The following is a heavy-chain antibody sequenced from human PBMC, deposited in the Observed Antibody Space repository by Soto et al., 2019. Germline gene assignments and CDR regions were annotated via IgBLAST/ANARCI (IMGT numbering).Heavy chain of an antibody. J-gene: IGHJ4*02. CDR1: GFTFSSYW. CDR3: ARDFPVDFWSGYYRGVPAAPFDY. D-gene: IGHD3-3*01. V-gene: IGHV3-7*01. CDR2: IKQDGSEK. Sequence: GGSLRPSCAASGFTFSSYWMSWVRQAPGKGLEWVANIKQDGSEKYYVDSVKGRFTISRDNAKNSLYLQMNSLRAEDTAVYYCARDFPVDFWSGYYRGVPAAPFDYWGQGTLVTVSS.